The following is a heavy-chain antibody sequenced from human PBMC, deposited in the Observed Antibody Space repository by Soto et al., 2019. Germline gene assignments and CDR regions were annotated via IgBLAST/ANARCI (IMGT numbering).Heavy chain of an antibody. CDR3: ARDLAVGLVDY. Sequence: QVQPVQSGAKVKKPGASVKVSCKASGYTFTSYGFSWVRQAPGQGLEWMGWISAYNGNTKSAQKLQGRVTMTTDTSTSTAYMELRSLRSDDTAVYYCARDLAVGLVDYWGQGTLVTVSS. J-gene: IGHJ4*02. V-gene: IGHV1-18*01. D-gene: IGHD6-19*01. CDR1: GYTFTSYG. CDR2: ISAYNGNT.